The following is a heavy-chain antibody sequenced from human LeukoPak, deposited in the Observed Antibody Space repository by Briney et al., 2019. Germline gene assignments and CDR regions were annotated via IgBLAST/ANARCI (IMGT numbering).Heavy chain of an antibody. D-gene: IGHD3-10*01. CDR1: GFTVRSNY. Sequence: GGSLRLSCAASGFTVRSNYISWVRQAPGKGLEWVSIIYSTGTTFYEDSVEGRFTISRDMSKNTVYLQMNSLRADDTAVYYCARDRAPPTSWYFDVWGRGTLVAVSS. V-gene: IGHV3-53*01. CDR3: ARDRAPPTSWYFDV. J-gene: IGHJ2*01. CDR2: IYSTGTT.